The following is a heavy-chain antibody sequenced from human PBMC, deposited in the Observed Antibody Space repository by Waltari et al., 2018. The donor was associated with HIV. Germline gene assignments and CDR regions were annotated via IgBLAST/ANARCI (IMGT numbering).Heavy chain of an antibody. CDR2: INHSGST. V-gene: IGHV4-34*01. Sequence: QVQLQQWGAGLLKPSETLSLTCAVYGGSFSGYYWSWIREPPGKGLEWIGEINHSGSTNYNPSLKSRVTISVDTSKNQFSLKLSSVTAADTAVYYCARLSSSLVAVAGAKRYYWYFDLWGRGTLVTVSS. D-gene: IGHD6-19*01. J-gene: IGHJ2*01. CDR3: ARLSSSLVAVAGAKRYYWYFDL. CDR1: GGSFSGYY.